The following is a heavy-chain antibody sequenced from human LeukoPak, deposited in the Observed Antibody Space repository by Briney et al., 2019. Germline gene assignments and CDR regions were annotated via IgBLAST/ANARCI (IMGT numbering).Heavy chain of an antibody. V-gene: IGHV4-59*01. D-gene: IGHD3-22*01. Sequence: PSETLSLTCTVSGGSISSYYWSWIRQPPGKGLEWIGYIYYSGSTNYNPSLKSRVTISVDTSKNQFSLKLSSVTAADTAVYYCARAGSGYYAFDIWGQGTMVTVSS. CDR1: GGSISSYY. CDR3: ARAGSGYYAFDI. J-gene: IGHJ3*02. CDR2: IYYSGST.